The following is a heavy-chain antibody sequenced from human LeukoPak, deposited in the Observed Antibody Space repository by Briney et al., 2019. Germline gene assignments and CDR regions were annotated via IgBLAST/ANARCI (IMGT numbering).Heavy chain of an antibody. CDR1: GFTFSSYE. Sequence: GGSLRLSCAASGFTFSSYEMNWVRQAPGKGLEWVSYISSSGSTIYYADSVKGRSTISRDNAKNSLYLQMNSLRAEDTAVYYCATNGYIVVVPAAMESINEDYWGQGTLVTVSS. V-gene: IGHV3-48*03. J-gene: IGHJ4*02. CDR3: ATNGYIVVVPAAMESINEDY. D-gene: IGHD2-2*01. CDR2: ISSSGSTI.